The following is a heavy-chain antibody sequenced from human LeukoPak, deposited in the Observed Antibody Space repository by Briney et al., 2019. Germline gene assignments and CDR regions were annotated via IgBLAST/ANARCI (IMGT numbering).Heavy chain of an antibody. CDR2: IYYSGST. CDR3: ARVGIAALFDY. V-gene: IGHV4-31*03. J-gene: IGHJ4*02. CDR1: GGSISSGGYY. Sequence: SQTLSLTCTVSGGSISSGGYYWSRIRQHPGKGLEWIGYIYYSGSTYYNPSLKSRVTISVDTSKNQFSLKLSSVTAADTAVYYCARVGIAALFDYWGQGTLVTVSS. D-gene: IGHD6-6*01.